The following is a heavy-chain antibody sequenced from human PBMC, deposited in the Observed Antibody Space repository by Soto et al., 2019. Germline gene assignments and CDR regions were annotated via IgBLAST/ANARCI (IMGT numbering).Heavy chain of an antibody. D-gene: IGHD1-26*01. V-gene: IGHV3-23*01. CDR3: AKVLSSGSYSGALEY. CDR2: ISASGGST. Sequence: GGSLRLSCVASGFSITSFAMSWVRQAPGKGLEWASAISASGGSTYAGSVKGRFTISRDNSKNTLYLQMNSLRVEDTAVYYCAKVLSSGSYSGALEYWGQGALVTVSS. CDR1: GFSITSFA. J-gene: IGHJ4*02.